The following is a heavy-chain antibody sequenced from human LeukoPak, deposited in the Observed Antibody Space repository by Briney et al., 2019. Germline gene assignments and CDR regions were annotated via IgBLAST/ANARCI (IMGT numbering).Heavy chain of an antibody. CDR3: ARDFRAVAESYYYYYMDV. CDR2: TSYDESKK. J-gene: IGHJ6*03. Sequence: GGSLRLSCAASGFTFSIYALHWVRQAPGKGLEWVAVTSYDESKKYYADSVKGRFTISRDNSENTLYLQMISLGAEDTAVYYCARDFRAVAESYYYYYMDVWGKGTTVTVSS. CDR1: GFTFSIYA. D-gene: IGHD6-19*01. V-gene: IGHV3-30*04.